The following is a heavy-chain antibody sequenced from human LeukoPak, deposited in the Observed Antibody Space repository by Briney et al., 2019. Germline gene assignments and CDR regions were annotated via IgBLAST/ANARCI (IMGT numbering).Heavy chain of an antibody. CDR3: ARDSYYYDSSGFAYAFDI. CDR2: ISSSSSYI. V-gene: IGHV3-21*01. CDR1: GFTFSSYS. Sequence: PGGSLRLSCAASGFTFSSYSMNWVRQAPGKGLEWVSSISSSSSYIYYADSVKGRFTISRDNAKNSLYLQMNSLRAEDTAVYYCARDSYYYDSSGFAYAFDIWGQGTMVTVSS. J-gene: IGHJ3*02. D-gene: IGHD3-22*01.